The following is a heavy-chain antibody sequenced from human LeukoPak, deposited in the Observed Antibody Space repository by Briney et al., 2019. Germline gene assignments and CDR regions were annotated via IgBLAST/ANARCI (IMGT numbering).Heavy chain of an antibody. CDR2: ISGSGGST. J-gene: IGHJ5*02. CDR1: GFTFSSYA. CDR3: AKSPMVRGVIIKSWFDP. Sequence: GGSLRLSCAASGFTFSSYAMSWVRQAPGKGLEWVSGISGSGGSTYYADSVKGRFTISRDNSKNTLYLQMNSLRAEDTAVYYCAKSPMVRGVIIKSWFDPWGQGTLVTVSS. V-gene: IGHV3-23*01. D-gene: IGHD3-10*01.